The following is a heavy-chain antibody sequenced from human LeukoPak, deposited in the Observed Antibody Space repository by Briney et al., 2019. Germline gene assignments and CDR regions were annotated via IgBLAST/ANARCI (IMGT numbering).Heavy chain of an antibody. CDR1: GYTFTDHY. V-gene: IGHV1-24*01. Sequence: ASVKVSCKASGYTFTDHYMHWVRQAPGKGLEWMGGFDPEDGETIYAQKFQGRVTMTEDTSTDTAYMELSSLRSEDTAVYYCATYNYYGSGTEPDAFDIWGQGTMVTVSS. CDR2: FDPEDGET. D-gene: IGHD3-10*01. J-gene: IGHJ3*02. CDR3: ATYNYYGSGTEPDAFDI.